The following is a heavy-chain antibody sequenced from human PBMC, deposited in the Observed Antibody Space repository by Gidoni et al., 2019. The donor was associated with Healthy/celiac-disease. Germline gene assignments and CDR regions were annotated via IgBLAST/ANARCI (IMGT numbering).Heavy chain of an antibody. CDR2: FDPEDGET. J-gene: IGHJ6*03. CDR1: GYTLTEVS. Sequence: QVQLVQSGAEVKKHGASVKVSCKVSGYTLTEVSMHWFGQAPGKGLEWIGGFDPEDGETIYAQKFQGRVTMTEDTSTDTAYMELSSLRSEDTAVYYCATSPPAAMYQPNDPYYYYYYYMDVWGKGTTVTVSS. CDR3: ATSPPAAMYQPNDPYYYYYYYMDV. V-gene: IGHV1-24*01. D-gene: IGHD2-2*01.